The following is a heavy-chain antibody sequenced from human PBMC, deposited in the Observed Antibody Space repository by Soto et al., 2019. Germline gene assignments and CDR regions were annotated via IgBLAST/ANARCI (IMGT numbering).Heavy chain of an antibody. CDR3: ARLNSRASGNYYNVAY. CDR1: GYTFTFYW. D-gene: IGHD3-10*01. V-gene: IGHV5-10-1*01. Sequence: GESLKISCKGSGYTFTFYWITWVRQMPGKGLEWMGNIDPSDSYANYSPSFQGHVTISADKSITTAYLQWSSLKASDTAMYYCARLNSRASGNYYNVAYWGQGTLVTV. J-gene: IGHJ4*02. CDR2: IDPSDSYA.